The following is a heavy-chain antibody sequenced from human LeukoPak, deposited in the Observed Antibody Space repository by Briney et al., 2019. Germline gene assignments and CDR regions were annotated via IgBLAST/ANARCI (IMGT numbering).Heavy chain of an antibody. D-gene: IGHD4-17*01. J-gene: IGHJ4*02. Sequence: PGGSLRLSCAASGFTFSSYAMSWVRQAPGKGLEWVSAISGSGGSTYYADSVKGRFTISRDNSKNTLYLQMNSLRAEDTAVYYCAKDRGYGDYYEDFDYWGQGTLVTVYS. CDR3: AKDRGYGDYYEDFDY. CDR1: GFTFSSYA. V-gene: IGHV3-23*01. CDR2: ISGSGGST.